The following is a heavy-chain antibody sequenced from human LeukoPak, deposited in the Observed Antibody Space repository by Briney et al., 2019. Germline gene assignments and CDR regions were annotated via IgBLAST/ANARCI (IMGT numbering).Heavy chain of an antibody. Sequence: PSETLSLTCTVSGGSVSSNTYFWAWIRQPPGKRLEWIGTIYYSGSTYYNPSLNSRVTISVDTSKNQFSLKVTSVTAADTAVYYCARLAYCSGGSCHHDYWGQGTLVTVSS. CDR3: ARLAYCSGGSCHHDY. V-gene: IGHV4-39*01. J-gene: IGHJ4*02. CDR1: GGSVSSNTYF. D-gene: IGHD2-15*01. CDR2: IYYSGST.